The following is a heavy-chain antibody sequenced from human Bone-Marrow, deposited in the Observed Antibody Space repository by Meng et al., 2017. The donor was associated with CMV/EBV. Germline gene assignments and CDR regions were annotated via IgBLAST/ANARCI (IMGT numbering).Heavy chain of an antibody. CDR3: AGRGPYGRVLDV. CDR1: GGTSNTYT. V-gene: IGHV1-69*10. D-gene: IGHD3-10*01. CDR2: IIPYLDEP. J-gene: IGHJ3*01. Sequence: SVKVSCKASGGTSNTYTCNWVRQAPGRGLEWMGGIIPYLDEPNYAQTFQGRVTITSDSSTAAYMELSGLRSEDTAVYFCAGRGPYGRVLDVWGQGTLVTVSS.